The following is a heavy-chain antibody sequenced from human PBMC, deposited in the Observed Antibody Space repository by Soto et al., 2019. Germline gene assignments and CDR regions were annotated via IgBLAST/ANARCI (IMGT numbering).Heavy chain of an antibody. V-gene: IGHV3-7*01. CDR1: GFTFSSYW. Sequence: GGSLRLSCAASGFTFSSYWMSWVRQAPGKGLEWVANIKQDGSEKYYVDSVKGRFTISRDNAKNSLYLQMNSLRAEDTAVYYCAAWQYSSSSGFYYYYYMDVWGKGTTVTVSS. CDR3: AAWQYSSSSGFYYYYYMDV. CDR2: IKQDGSEK. D-gene: IGHD6-6*01. J-gene: IGHJ6*03.